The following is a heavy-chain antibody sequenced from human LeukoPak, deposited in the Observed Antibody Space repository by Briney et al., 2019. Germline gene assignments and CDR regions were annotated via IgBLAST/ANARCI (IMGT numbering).Heavy chain of an antibody. J-gene: IGHJ4*02. CDR1: GGSFSGYY. Sequence: PSETLSLTCAVYGGSFSGYYWSWIRLPPGKGLEWIGYIYYTGSTNYNPSLKSRVTISVDTSKSQFSLKLSSVTAADTAVYYCAKLGYPDYWGQGTLVTVSS. CDR2: IYYTGST. D-gene: IGHD5-18*01. V-gene: IGHV4-59*01. CDR3: AKLGYPDY.